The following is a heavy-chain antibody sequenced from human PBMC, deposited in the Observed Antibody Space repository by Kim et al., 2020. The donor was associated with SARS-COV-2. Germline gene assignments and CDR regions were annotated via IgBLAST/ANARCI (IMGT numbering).Heavy chain of an antibody. V-gene: IGHV3-11*05. CDR1: GFTFSDYY. CDR2: ISSSSSYT. D-gene: IGHD3-16*01. Sequence: GGSLRLSCAASGFTFSDYYMSWIRQAPGKGLEWVSYISSSSSYTNYADSVKGRFTISRDNAKNSLYLQMNSLRAEDTAVYYCARDGGGAARYRYWGQGTLVTVSS. CDR3: ARDGGGAARYRY. J-gene: IGHJ4*02.